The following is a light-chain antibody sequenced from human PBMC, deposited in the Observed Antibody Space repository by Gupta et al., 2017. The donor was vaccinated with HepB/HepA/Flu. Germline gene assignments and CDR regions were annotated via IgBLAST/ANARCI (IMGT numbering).Light chain of an antibody. CDR1: ASNSGRHY. CDR2: RND. Sequence: QSVLTQPPSASGTPGQRVTISCSGSASNSGRHYVYWYQQQIPGTAPKLLIYRNDQRPSGVPDRFSGSASGTSASLAISGLRSDDEADYYCAAWDDNLRTPLFGGGTRLTVL. CDR3: AAWDDNLRTPL. J-gene: IGLJ3*02. V-gene: IGLV1-47*01.